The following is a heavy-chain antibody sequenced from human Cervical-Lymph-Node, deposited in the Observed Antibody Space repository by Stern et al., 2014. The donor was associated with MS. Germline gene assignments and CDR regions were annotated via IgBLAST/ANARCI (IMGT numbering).Heavy chain of an antibody. D-gene: IGHD3-3*01. CDR3: ARMMGSGYRHYFDY. J-gene: IGHJ4*02. Sequence: QFTLRESGPALVKPTQTLTLTCTFSGFSLVTSGVRVSWIRQPPGKALEWLARIDWNDKTFYNTSLMTRLPISKDTSKSQVVLTMTNVDPVDTATYYCARMMGSGYRHYFDYWGQGTPVTVS. V-gene: IGHV2-70*04. CDR2: IDWNDKT. CDR1: GFSLVTSGVR.